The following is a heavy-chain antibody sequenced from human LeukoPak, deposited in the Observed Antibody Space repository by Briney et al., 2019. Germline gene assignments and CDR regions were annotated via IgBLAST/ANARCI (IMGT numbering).Heavy chain of an antibody. J-gene: IGHJ3*02. CDR3: ARDPSFPIVVVPAAMSQSPGAFDI. CDR1: GYTFTGYY. Sequence: GASVKVSCTASGYTFTGYYMHWVRQAPGQGLEWMGWINPNSGGTNYAQKFQGRVTMTRDTSISTAYMELSRLRSDDTAVYYCARDPSFPIVVVPAAMSQSPGAFDIWGQGTMVTVSS. D-gene: IGHD2-2*01. V-gene: IGHV1-2*02. CDR2: INPNSGGT.